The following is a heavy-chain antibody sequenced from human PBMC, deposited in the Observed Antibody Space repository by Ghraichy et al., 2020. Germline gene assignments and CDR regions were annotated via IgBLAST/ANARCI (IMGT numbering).Heavy chain of an antibody. CDR2: ISYSGST. J-gene: IGHJ4*02. D-gene: IGHD3-3*01. CDR1: GSSISSGDYY. V-gene: IGHV4-30-4*01. Sequence: TLSLTCTVSGSSISSGDYYWSWIRQPPGKGLEWIGYISYSGSTYYNPSLKSRVTISVDTSKNQFSLKLSSVTAADTAVYYCARERRYDFWSGYSVDYWGQGTLVTVSS. CDR3: ARERRYDFWSGYSVDY.